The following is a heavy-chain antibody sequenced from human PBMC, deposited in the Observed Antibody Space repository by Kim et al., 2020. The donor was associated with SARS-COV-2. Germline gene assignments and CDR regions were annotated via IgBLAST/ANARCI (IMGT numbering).Heavy chain of an antibody. Sequence: SETLSLTCAVYVGSFGGYDWTWIRQSPGKGLEWTGEINHNGATNYNPSLKSRVAISVDTSKNQFSLKVKSVTAADTAVYFCARGRAGVVPSPIMGLGPYYDYYALDVWGQGTTVSVSS. CDR2: INHNGAT. J-gene: IGHJ6*02. D-gene: IGHD3-3*01. CDR1: VGSFGGYD. V-gene: IGHV4-34*01. CDR3: ARGRAGVVPSPIMGLGPYYDYYALDV.